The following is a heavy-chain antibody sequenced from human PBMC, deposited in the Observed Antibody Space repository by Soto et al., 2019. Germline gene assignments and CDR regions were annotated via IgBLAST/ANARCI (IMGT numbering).Heavy chain of an antibody. CDR2: IGTDGNT. CDR3: VRKYPGTRPFDY. CDR1: GFTFNSYA. Sequence: LRLSCAASGFTFNSYAMNWVRQAPGKGLAWVSAIGTDGNTYYANSVKGRFTISRDNSRTTLYLQMNSLRVEDTALYYCVRKYPGTRPFDYSGPGTMVTVYS. V-gene: IGHV3-23*01. D-gene: IGHD2-2*01. J-gene: IGHJ4*01.